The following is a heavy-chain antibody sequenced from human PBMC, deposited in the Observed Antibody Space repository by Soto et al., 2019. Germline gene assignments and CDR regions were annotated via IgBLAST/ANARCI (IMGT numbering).Heavy chain of an antibody. J-gene: IGHJ4*02. D-gene: IGHD3-22*01. V-gene: IGHV3-74*01. CDR2: INSDGSGT. Sequence: PGGSLRLSCAASGFTFSSYWMHWVRQAPGKGLPWVSRINSDGSGTNYADSVKGRFTISRDNAKNTLYLQMNSLRAEDTAVYYCAKDPTYYYDSSGYYYVDYWGQGTLVTVSS. CDR1: GFTFSSYW. CDR3: AKDPTYYYDSSGYYYVDY.